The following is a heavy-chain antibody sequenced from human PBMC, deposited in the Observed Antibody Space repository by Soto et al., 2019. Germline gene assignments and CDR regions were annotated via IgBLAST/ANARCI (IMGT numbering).Heavy chain of an antibody. CDR2: IYYSGTT. CDR1: GDSISSGAHY. V-gene: IGHV4-30-4*01. D-gene: IGHD2-8*02. Sequence: SETLSLTCTVSGDSISSGAHYWSWIRQPPGEGLEWIGYIYYSGTTFYNPSLKSRVTISVDTSKNQFSLKLTSVTSADTAVYYCARVSLVLVCEYWEVGWFDPWGQGALVTVSS. CDR3: ARVSLVLVCEYWEVGWFDP. J-gene: IGHJ5*02.